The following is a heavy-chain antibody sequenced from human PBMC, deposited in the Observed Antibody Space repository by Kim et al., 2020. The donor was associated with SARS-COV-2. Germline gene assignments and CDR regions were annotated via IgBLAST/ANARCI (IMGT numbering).Heavy chain of an antibody. D-gene: IGHD2-2*01. CDR2: IYYSGST. V-gene: IGHV4-39*01. CDR3: ARLDIVVVPAANWYFDL. CDR1: GGSISSSSYY. Sequence: SETLSLTCTVSGGSISSSSYYWGWIRQPPGKGLEWIGSIYYSGSTYYNPSLKSRVTISVDTSKNQFSLKLSSVTAADTAVYYCARLDIVVVPAANWYFDLWGRGTLVTVSS. J-gene: IGHJ2*01.